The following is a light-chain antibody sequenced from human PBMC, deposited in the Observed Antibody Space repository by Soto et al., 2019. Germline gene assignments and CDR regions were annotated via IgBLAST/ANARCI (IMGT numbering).Light chain of an antibody. V-gene: IGKV3-15*01. J-gene: IGKJ1*01. CDR2: GAS. CDR1: QSVATN. Sequence: EVEITQSPATLSVSPGDRATLSCAASQSVATNLAWYQQKPGQAPRLLLYGASSRATGIPARFSGSGSGTDFTLTISSLQSEDFVIYYCQQYNDWPRTFGQGTKVDIK. CDR3: QQYNDWPRT.